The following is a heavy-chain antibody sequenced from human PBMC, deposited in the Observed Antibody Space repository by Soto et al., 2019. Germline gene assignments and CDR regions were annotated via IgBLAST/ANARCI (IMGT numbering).Heavy chain of an antibody. Sequence: PSETLSLTCTVSGGSISSSSYYWGWIRQPPGKGLEWIGSIYYSGSTYYNPSLKSRVTISVDRSKNQFSLKLSSVTAADTAVYYCARENGYSYGEIDYWGQGTLVTVSS. V-gene: IGHV4-39*07. D-gene: IGHD5-18*01. J-gene: IGHJ4*02. CDR1: GGSISSSSYY. CDR3: ARENGYSYGEIDY. CDR2: IYYSGST.